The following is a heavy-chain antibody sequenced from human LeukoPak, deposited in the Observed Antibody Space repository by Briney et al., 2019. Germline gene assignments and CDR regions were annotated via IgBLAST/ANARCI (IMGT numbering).Heavy chain of an antibody. J-gene: IGHJ4*02. CDR1: GFTFSNYA. D-gene: IGHD1-26*01. CDR2: ISYDGSNK. V-gene: IGHV3-30*04. Sequence: GGSLRLSCAASGFTFSNYAMHWVRQAPGKGLEWVAAISYDGSNKYHADSVKGRFTISRDNSKNTLYLQMNSLRAEDTAVYYCVRDLGGRSGHWGQGTLVTVSS. CDR3: VRDLGGRSGH.